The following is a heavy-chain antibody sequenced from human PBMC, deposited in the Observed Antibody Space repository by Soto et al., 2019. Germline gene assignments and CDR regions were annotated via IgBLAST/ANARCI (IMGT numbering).Heavy chain of an antibody. J-gene: IGHJ6*02. CDR1: GYTFTSYY. CDR2: INPSGGST. Sequence: QVQLVQSGAEVKKPGASVKVSCKASGYTFTSYYMHWVRQEPGQGLEWMGIINPSGGSTSYAQKFQGRVTMTRDTSTSTVYMELSSLRSEDTAVYYCARDEVGPAAMCGGPCGGMDVWGQGTTVTVSS. D-gene: IGHD2-2*01. V-gene: IGHV1-46*01. CDR3: ARDEVGPAAMCGGPCGGMDV.